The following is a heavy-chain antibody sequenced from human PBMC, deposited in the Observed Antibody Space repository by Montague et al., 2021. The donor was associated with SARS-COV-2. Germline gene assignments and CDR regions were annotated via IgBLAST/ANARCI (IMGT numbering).Heavy chain of an antibody. J-gene: IGHJ4*02. V-gene: IGHV3-23*01. Sequence: SLRLSCAASGITFSNYAMSWVRQAPGKGLEWVSAISGSVGSTYYADSVKGRFTISRDNTKNTLYLQMNSLRAGDTAVYYCAKDKGVAYYFDHWGQGTLVTVSS. CDR3: AKDKGVAYYFDH. CDR2: ISGSVGST. D-gene: IGHD2-15*01. CDR1: GITFSNYA.